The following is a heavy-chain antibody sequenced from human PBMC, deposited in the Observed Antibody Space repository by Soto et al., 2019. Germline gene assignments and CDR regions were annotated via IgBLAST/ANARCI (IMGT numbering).Heavy chain of an antibody. CDR2: INAGNGNT. V-gene: IGHV1-3*01. CDR3: ARDFSYYGSGSYEGFYGWFDP. D-gene: IGHD3-10*01. CDR1: GYTFTSYA. Sequence: GASVKVSCKASGYTFTSYAMHWVRQAPGQRLEWMGWINAGNGNTKYSQKFQGRVTITRDTSASTAYMELSSLRSEDTAVYYCARDFSYYGSGSYEGFYGWFDPWGQGTLVTVSS. J-gene: IGHJ5*02.